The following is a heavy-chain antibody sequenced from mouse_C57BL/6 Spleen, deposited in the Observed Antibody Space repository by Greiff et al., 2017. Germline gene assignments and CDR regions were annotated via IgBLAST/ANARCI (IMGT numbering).Heavy chain of an antibody. CDR1: GFTFSSYT. Sequence: EVQLVESGGGLVKPGGSLKLSCAASGFTFSSYTMSWVRQTPEKRLEWVATISGGSGNTYYPDSVKGRFTISRDNAKNTLYLQMSSLRSEDTALYYCARQALPTSFAYWGQGTTLTVSS. V-gene: IGHV5-9*01. CDR2: ISGGSGNT. CDR3: ARQALPTSFAY. J-gene: IGHJ2*01.